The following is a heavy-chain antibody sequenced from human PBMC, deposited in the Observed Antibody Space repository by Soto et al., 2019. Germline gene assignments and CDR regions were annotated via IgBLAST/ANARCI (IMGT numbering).Heavy chain of an antibody. CDR3: ARELRGGSDYGLHFDX. D-gene: IGHD3-10*01. CDR2: MFYTGST. Sequence: KASETLSLTCTVSGGSISRAGFYWTWVRQHPEKGLEWLGYMFYTGSTYYNPSLKSRISMSADTSKNQFSLRLTSVTAADTAMYYCARELRGGSDYGLHFDXWGQGIPVTVSX. J-gene: IGHJ4*02. CDR1: GGSISRAGFY. V-gene: IGHV4-31*03.